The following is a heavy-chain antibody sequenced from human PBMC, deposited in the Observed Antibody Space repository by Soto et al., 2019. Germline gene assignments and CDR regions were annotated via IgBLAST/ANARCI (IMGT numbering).Heavy chain of an antibody. Sequence: ASVKVSCKASGGTFSSYAISWGRQAPGQGLEWMGGIIPIFGTANYAQKFQGSVTITADETTSPAYMELSSLRSEDSAVYYCASLGTRLYYYYYYMDVWGKGTTVTVSS. J-gene: IGHJ6*03. V-gene: IGHV1-69*13. CDR3: ASLGTRLYYYYYYMDV. CDR1: GGTFSSYA. CDR2: IIPIFGTA.